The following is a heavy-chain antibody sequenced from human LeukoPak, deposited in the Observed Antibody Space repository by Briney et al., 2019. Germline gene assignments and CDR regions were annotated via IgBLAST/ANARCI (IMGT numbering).Heavy chain of an antibody. CDR1: GYTLTELS. V-gene: IGHV1-24*01. Sequence: ASVKVSCEVSGYTLTELSMHWVRQAPGKGLEWMGGFDPEDGETIYAQKFQGGVTMTEDTSTDTAYMELSSLRSEDTAEYYCAGLWFGELDYWGQGTLVTVSS. D-gene: IGHD3-10*01. J-gene: IGHJ4*02. CDR2: FDPEDGET. CDR3: AGLWFGELDY.